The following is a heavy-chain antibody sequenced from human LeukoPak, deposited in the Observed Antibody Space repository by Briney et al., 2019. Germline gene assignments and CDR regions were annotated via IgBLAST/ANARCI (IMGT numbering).Heavy chain of an antibody. D-gene: IGHD4-11*01. CDR1: GFTVSSKY. CDR2: IYIGGST. CDR3: ARDRTGQQLISRKEYYYMDV. J-gene: IGHJ6*03. V-gene: IGHV3-66*01. Sequence: GGSLRLSCAASGFTVSSKYMSWVRQAPGKGLEWVSIIYIGGSTYYAESVKGRLTSSRKNSKNTLYLQMNSLRGEDTAVYYCARDRTGQQLISRKEYYYMDVWGKGTTVTISS.